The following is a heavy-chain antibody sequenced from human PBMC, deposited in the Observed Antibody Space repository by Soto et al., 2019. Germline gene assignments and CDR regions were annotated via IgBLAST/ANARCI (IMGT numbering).Heavy chain of an antibody. Sequence: ASVKVSCTASGYTFTSYDINWVRQATGQGLEWMGWMNPNSGNTGYAQKFQGRVTMTRNTSISTAYMELSSLRSEDTAVYYCARVHIVVVPAAPTNYYYYYMGVWGKGTTVTVSS. J-gene: IGHJ6*03. CDR2: MNPNSGNT. CDR3: ARVHIVVVPAAPTNYYYYYMGV. D-gene: IGHD2-2*01. CDR1: GYTFTSYD. V-gene: IGHV1-8*01.